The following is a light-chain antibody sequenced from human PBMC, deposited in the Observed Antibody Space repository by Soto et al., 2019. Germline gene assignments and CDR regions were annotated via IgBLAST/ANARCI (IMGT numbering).Light chain of an antibody. J-gene: IGLJ1*01. CDR1: SSDVGRYTY. Sequence: ALTQPASVSGSPGQSITISCVGTSSDVGRYTYVSWYQQYPGKAPKLIIYDVYNRPSGVSNRFSGSKSGNTASLTISGLQAEDEADYYCTSCTSASTPYVFGSGTKVTVL. CDR2: DVY. CDR3: TSCTSASTPYV. V-gene: IGLV2-14*01.